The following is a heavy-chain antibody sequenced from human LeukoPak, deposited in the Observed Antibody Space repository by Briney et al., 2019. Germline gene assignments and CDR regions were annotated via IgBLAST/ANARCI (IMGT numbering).Heavy chain of an antibody. J-gene: IGHJ6*03. CDR1: GFTFSSYW. Sequence: GGSLRLPCAASGFTFSSYWMYWVRQAPGKGLVWVSRINSDGSSTSYADSVKGRFTISRDNAKNTLYLQMNSLRAEDTAVYYCARGDYYDSSGYNYYYYYMDVWGKGTTVTVSS. V-gene: IGHV3-74*01. D-gene: IGHD3-22*01. CDR3: ARGDYYDSSGYNYYYYYMDV. CDR2: INSDGSST.